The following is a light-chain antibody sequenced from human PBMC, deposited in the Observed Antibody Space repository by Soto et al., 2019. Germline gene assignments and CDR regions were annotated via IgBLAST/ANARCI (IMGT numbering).Light chain of an antibody. CDR2: GNS. CDR3: QSYDSSLSGSYV. CDR1: SSNIGAGYD. V-gene: IGLV1-40*01. J-gene: IGLJ1*01. Sequence: SALTQPPSVSGAPGQRVTISCTGSSSNIGAGYDVHWYQQLPGTAPKLLIHGNSNRPSGVPDRFSGSKSGTSASLAITGLQAEDEADYYCQSYDSSLSGSYVFGTGTKVTVL.